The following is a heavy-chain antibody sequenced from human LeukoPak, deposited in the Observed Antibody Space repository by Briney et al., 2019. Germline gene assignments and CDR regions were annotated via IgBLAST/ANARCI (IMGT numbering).Heavy chain of an antibody. J-gene: IGHJ4*02. CDR1: GGTFSSYA. V-gene: IGHV1-69*13. CDR2: IIPIFGTA. CDR3: ASREQSIAAAGDDY. Sequence: ASVKVSCKASGGTFSSYAISWVRQAPGQGLEWMGGIIPIFGTANYAQKSQGRVTITADESTSTAYMELSSLRSEDTAVYYCASREQSIAAAGDDYWGQGTLVTVSS. D-gene: IGHD6-13*01.